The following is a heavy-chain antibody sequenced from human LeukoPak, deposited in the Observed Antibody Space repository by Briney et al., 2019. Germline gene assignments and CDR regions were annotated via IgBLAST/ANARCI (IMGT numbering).Heavy chain of an antibody. CDR1: GGTFSSYA. D-gene: IGHD7-27*01. J-gene: IGHJ4*02. CDR3: VRTPPNWGFDY. Sequence: SVTVSCTASGGTFSSYAISWVRQAPGQGLEWMGGIIPIFGTANYAQKFQGRVTITADESTSTAYMELSSLRSEDTAIYYCVRTPPNWGFDYWGQGTLVTVSS. CDR2: IIPIFGTA. V-gene: IGHV1-69*01.